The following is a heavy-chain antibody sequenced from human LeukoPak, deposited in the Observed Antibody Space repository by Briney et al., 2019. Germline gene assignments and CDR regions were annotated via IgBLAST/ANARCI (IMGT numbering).Heavy chain of an antibody. Sequence: SETLSLTCAVSGYSISSGYYWGWIRQPPGKGLEWIGSIYHSGSTYYNPSLKSRVTISVDTSKNQFSLKLSSVTAADTAVYYCARADYDLPIDYWGQGTLVTVSS. D-gene: IGHD3-3*01. V-gene: IGHV4-38-2*01. CDR1: GYSISSGYY. J-gene: IGHJ4*02. CDR3: ARADYDLPIDY. CDR2: IYHSGST.